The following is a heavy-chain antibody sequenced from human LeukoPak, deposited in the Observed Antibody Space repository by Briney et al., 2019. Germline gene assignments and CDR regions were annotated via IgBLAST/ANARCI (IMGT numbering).Heavy chain of an antibody. V-gene: IGHV1-8*01. Sequence: ASVKVSCKASGYTFTSYSINWVRQATGQGLEWMGWMNPNSGNTGYAQKFQGRVTMTRNTSISTAYMELSSLRSEDTAVYYCARGDIAARDMDVWGKGTTVTVSS. D-gene: IGHD6-6*01. CDR1: GYTFTSYS. J-gene: IGHJ6*03. CDR3: ARGDIAARDMDV. CDR2: MNPNSGNT.